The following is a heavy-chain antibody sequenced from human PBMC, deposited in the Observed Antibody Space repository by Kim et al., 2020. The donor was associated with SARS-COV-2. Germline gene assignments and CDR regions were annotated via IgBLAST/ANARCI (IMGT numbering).Heavy chain of an antibody. CDR2: ISSSSSYI. D-gene: IGHD5-12*01. CDR3: ARDLLYSGYDLLDSWDNWFDP. J-gene: IGHJ5*02. CDR1: GFTFSSYS. Sequence: GGSLRLSCAASGFTFSSYSMNWVRQAPGKGLEWVSFISSSSSYIYYADSVKGRFTISRDNAKNSLYLQMNSLRAEDTAVYYCARDLLYSGYDLLDSWDNWFDPWGQGSLVTASS. V-gene: IGHV3-21*01.